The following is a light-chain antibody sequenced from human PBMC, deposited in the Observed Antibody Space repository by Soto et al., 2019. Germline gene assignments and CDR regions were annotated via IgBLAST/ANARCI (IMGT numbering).Light chain of an antibody. V-gene: IGLV1-40*01. CDR1: SSNIGAGYE. CDR2: ENN. J-gene: IGLJ1*01. Sequence: QSVLTQPPSVSEAPGQRVTISCTGSSSNIGAGYEAHWYQQVPGTAPKLLIYENNNRPSGVPDRFSGSKSGTSASLAITGLQAEDAAEYYCQSYDSGLSGYVFGTGTKVTVL. CDR3: QSYDSGLSGYV.